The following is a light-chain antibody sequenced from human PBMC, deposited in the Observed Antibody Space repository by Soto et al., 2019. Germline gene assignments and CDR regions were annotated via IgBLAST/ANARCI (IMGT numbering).Light chain of an antibody. Sequence: DIQMTQSPSSLSASVGDRVTITCQASQDISNYLNWYQQKPGKAPKLLIYDASNLETGVPSRFSGSGSGTDFTFTISSLQPEDIATYYCQQYDKKRLTFGGGTKVEIK. V-gene: IGKV1-33*01. J-gene: IGKJ4*01. CDR3: QQYDKKRLT. CDR1: QDISNY. CDR2: DAS.